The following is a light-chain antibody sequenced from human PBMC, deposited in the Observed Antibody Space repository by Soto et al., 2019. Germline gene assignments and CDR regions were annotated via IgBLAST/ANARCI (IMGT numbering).Light chain of an antibody. CDR2: GAA. V-gene: IGKV3D-15*01. CDR1: QSISHY. J-gene: IGKJ3*01. CDR3: QQYNGSPFT. Sequence: MTQSPSTLSGSVGDRVTITCRANQSISHYLAWYQQKPGQSPRLLIYGAASRAIGIPDRFNGSGSETTFTLTISRLQPEDFALYYCQQYNGSPFTFGPGTKVDIK.